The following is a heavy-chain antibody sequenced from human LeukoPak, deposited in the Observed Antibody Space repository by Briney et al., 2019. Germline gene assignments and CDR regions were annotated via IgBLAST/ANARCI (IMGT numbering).Heavy chain of an antibody. J-gene: IGHJ4*02. CDR3: ARDITGSFDY. D-gene: IGHD1-14*01. CDR2: IYHSGST. V-gene: IGHV4-39*07. Sequence: SQTLSLTCTVSGASISSGSYYWGWIRQPPGKGLEWIGSIYHSGSTYYNPSLKSRVTISVDTSKNQFSLKLSSVTAADTAVYYCARDITGSFDYWGQGNLVTVSS. CDR1: GASISSGSYY.